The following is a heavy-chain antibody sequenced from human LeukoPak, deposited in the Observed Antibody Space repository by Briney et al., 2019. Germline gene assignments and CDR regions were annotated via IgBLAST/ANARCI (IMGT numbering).Heavy chain of an antibody. J-gene: IGHJ4*02. D-gene: IGHD4-17*01. CDR3: AKDVYGDYGGLDY. Sequence: TGGSLRLSCAASGFPFSTYAMRWVRQAPGKGLEWVSSIRGSDGSTYYADSVKGRFAISRDNSKNTLYLQMNSLRAEDTAVYYCAKDVYGDYGGLDYWGQGTLVTVSS. V-gene: IGHV3-23*01. CDR1: GFPFSTYA. CDR2: IRGSDGST.